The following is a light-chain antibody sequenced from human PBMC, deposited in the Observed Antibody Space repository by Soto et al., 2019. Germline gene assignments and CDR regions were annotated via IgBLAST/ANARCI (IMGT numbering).Light chain of an antibody. V-gene: IGLV1-47*01. Sequence: QSVLTQPPSASGTPGQRVTISCSGSRSDIGSNYVYWYQHLPGMAPKLLIYRNDQRPSGVPDRISGSRSGTTASLAIIELRSEDEADYYCASWDDTLSVPIFGGGTKLTVL. CDR2: RND. J-gene: IGLJ2*01. CDR1: RSDIGSNY. CDR3: ASWDDTLSVPI.